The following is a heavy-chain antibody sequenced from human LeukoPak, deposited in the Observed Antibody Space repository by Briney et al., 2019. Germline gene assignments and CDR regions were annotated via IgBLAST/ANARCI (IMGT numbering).Heavy chain of an antibody. V-gene: IGHV4-34*01. D-gene: IGHD6-13*01. CDR3: ARAAGRKPLYGSSWYGPFLDY. J-gene: IGHJ4*02. CDR2: INHSGST. Sequence: SETLSLTCAVYGGSFSGYYWSWIRQPPGKGLEWIGEINHSGSTNYNPSLKSRVTISVDTSKNQFSLKLSSVTAADTAVYYCARAAGRKPLYGSSWYGPFLDYWGQGTLVTVSS. CDR1: GGSFSGYY.